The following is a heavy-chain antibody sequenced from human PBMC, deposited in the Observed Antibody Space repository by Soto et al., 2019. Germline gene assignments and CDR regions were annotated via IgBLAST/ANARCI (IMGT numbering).Heavy chain of an antibody. CDR2: IKSKANNYAT. J-gene: IGHJ4*02. V-gene: IGHV3-73*02. CDR3: RALNVDTTMVTDY. Sequence: EVQLVESGGGLVQPGGSLKLSCAASGLTFSESIVEWIRKASGKGLEWVGRIKSKANNYATTSGASVKGRFTFSRDDSKNTAYLQMNSLKSEDTAVYYCRALNVDTTMVTDYWGQGTLITVSS. CDR1: GLTFSESI. D-gene: IGHD5-18*01.